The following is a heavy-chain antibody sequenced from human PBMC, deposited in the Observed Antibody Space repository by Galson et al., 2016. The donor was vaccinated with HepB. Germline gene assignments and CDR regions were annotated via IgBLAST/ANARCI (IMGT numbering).Heavy chain of an antibody. J-gene: IGHJ6*02. Sequence: SLRLSCAASGFTFSNYGIHWVRQAPGKGLEWVALMWSDGSDKYYGDSVKGRLTISRDSPKNTVHLQMNSLRVEDTAMYYCARGGYCSGTSCRKSGGRAMYYGLDVWGQGTTVTVSS. CDR1: GFTFSNYG. CDR2: MWSDGSDK. D-gene: IGHD2-2*01. CDR3: ARGGYCSGTSCRKSGGRAMYYGLDV. V-gene: IGHV3-33*08.